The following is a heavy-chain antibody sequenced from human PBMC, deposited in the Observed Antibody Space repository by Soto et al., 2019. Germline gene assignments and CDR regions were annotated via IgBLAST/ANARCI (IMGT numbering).Heavy chain of an antibody. V-gene: IGHV3-48*01. CDR3: ARDPFWSGYYTAFDI. CDR2: ISSSSSTI. J-gene: IGHJ3*02. Sequence: TGGSLRLSCAASGFTFSSYSMNWVRQAPGKGLEWVSYISSSSSTIYYADSVKGRFTIFRDNAKNSLYLQMNSLRAEDTAVYYCARDPFWSGYYTAFDIWGQGTMVTVSS. CDR1: GFTFSSYS. D-gene: IGHD3-3*01.